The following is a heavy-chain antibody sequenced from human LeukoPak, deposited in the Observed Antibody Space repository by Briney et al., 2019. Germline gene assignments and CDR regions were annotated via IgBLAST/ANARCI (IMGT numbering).Heavy chain of an antibody. J-gene: IGHJ3*02. Sequence: SETLSLTCTVSGYSISGGYYWGWIRQPPGKGLEWIGSMYYSGSTYYNPSLKSRVTISVDTSKNQFSLKLSSVTAADTAVYYCATPTTHDAFDIWGQGTMVTVSS. CDR3: ATPTTHDAFDI. CDR1: GYSISGGYY. V-gene: IGHV4-38-2*02. D-gene: IGHD1-26*01. CDR2: MYYSGST.